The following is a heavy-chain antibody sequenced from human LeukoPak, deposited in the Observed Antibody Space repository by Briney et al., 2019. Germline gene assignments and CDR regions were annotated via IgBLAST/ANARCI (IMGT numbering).Heavy chain of an antibody. D-gene: IGHD6-13*01. V-gene: IGHV3-7*01. CDR1: GFTFSTYW. CDR3: ARDGEAAGNMDH. CDR2: IKQDGSEK. Sequence: GGSLRLSCAASGFTFSTYWMSWVRQAPGKGLEWVANIKQDGSEKHYVDSVKDRFTISRDNTKNSLYLQMNSLRADDTAVYYCARDGEAAGNMDHWGQGILVTVSS. J-gene: IGHJ4*02.